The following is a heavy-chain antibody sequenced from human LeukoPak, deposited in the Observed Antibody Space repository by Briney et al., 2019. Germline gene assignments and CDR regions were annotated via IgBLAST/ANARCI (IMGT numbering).Heavy chain of an antibody. CDR2: INHSGST. Sequence: PSETLSLTCAVYGGSFSGYYWSWIRQPPGKGLEWIGEINHSGSTNYNPSLKSRVTISVDRSKNQFSLKLSSVTAADTAVYYCAGSQDEYSSSSADYWGQGTLVTVSS. V-gene: IGHV4-34*01. J-gene: IGHJ4*02. D-gene: IGHD6-6*01. CDR3: AGSQDEYSSSSADY. CDR1: GGSFSGYY.